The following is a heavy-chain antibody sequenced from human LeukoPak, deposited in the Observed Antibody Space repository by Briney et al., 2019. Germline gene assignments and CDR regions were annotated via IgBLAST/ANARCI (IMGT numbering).Heavy chain of an antibody. CDR2: ISDTGNT. V-gene: IGHV3-23*01. D-gene: IGHD2-15*01. Sequence: SGGSLRLSCAASGFSFRSYSINWVRQAPGKGLEWVSAISDTGNTYHADSVKGRFTISRDSSKNTLFLQMNRLRPEDAAVYYCAKAPVTTCRGAFCYPFDYWGLGTLVTVSS. CDR1: GFSFRSYS. CDR3: AKAPVTTCRGAFCYPFDY. J-gene: IGHJ4*02.